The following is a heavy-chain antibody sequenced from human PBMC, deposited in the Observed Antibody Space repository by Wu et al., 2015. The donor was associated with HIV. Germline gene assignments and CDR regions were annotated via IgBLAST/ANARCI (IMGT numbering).Heavy chain of an antibody. V-gene: IGHV1-69*05. D-gene: IGHD3-22*01. CDR1: EAPSATM. CDR3: AREIGSSGYFP. J-gene: IGHJ5*02. Sequence: QVHLVQSGAEVKKPGSSVKGLLQRLLEAPSATMLSVGCDRPPGQGLEWMGGIIPIFGTTNYAQKFQGRVTITTDKSTSTSYMELTSLTSDDTAVYYCAREIGSSGYFPWGQGTRVTVSS. CDR2: IIPIFGTT.